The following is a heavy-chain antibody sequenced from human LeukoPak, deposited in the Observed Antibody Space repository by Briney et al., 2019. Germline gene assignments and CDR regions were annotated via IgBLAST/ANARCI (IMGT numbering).Heavy chain of an antibody. J-gene: IGHJ4*02. D-gene: IGHD3-10*01. V-gene: IGHV4-4*07. Sequence: SETLSLTCTVSGGSISTDYWTWIRQPAGKGLEWIGLIYTRGSTNYNPSLKSRVTMSLDTSKNQFSLKLTSVTAADTAVYYCASDFGYWGQGTLVTVSS. CDR2: IYTRGST. CDR3: ASDFGY. CDR1: GGSISTDY.